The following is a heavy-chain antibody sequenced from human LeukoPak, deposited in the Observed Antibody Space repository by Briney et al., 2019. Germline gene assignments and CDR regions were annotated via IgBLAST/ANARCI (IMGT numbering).Heavy chain of an antibody. V-gene: IGHV1-69*04. Sequence: SVKVSCKASGGTFCSYAINWVRQAPGQGLEWMGRIIPILAIANYAQKFQGRVTITADKSTSTAYMELSSLRSEDTAVYYCAREDRDGYNYGYWGQGTLVTVSS. CDR3: AREDRDGYNYGY. J-gene: IGHJ4*02. CDR2: IIPILAIA. CDR1: GGTFCSYA. D-gene: IGHD5-24*01.